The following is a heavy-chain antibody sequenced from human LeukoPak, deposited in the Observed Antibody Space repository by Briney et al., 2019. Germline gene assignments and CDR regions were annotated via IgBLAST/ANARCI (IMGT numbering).Heavy chain of an antibody. CDR2: TRYRSTWNT. V-gene: IGHV6-1*01. Sequence: SQTLSLTCAISGDSVSSNSVSWSWIRQSTWKGIEFLGRTRYRSTWNTFYSLSVQGRITINADTSRNQVSLRLNSVTPEDTALYYCVRDFNWAFDYWGQGTLVTVSS. CDR3: VRDFNWAFDY. J-gene: IGHJ4*02. D-gene: IGHD7-27*01. CDR1: GDSVSSNSVS.